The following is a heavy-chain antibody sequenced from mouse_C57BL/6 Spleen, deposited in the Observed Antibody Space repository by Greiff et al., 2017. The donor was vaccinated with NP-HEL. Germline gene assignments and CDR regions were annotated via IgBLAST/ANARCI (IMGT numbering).Heavy chain of an antibody. Sequence: QVQLKQPGAELVKPGASVKLSCKASGYTFTSYWMHWVKQRPGRGLEWIGRIDPNSGGTKYNEKFKSKATLTVDKPSSTAYMQLSSLTSEDSAVYYCALAYYSNYYYAMDYWGQGTSVTVSS. J-gene: IGHJ4*01. D-gene: IGHD2-5*01. CDR3: ALAYYSNYYYAMDY. CDR2: IDPNSGGT. CDR1: GYTFTSYW. V-gene: IGHV1-72*01.